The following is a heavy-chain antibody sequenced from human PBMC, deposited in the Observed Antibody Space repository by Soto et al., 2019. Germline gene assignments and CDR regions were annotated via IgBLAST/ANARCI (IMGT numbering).Heavy chain of an antibody. Sequence: PSETLSLTCAVYGGSFSGYYWSWIRQPPGKGLEWIGEINHSGSTNYNPSLKSRVTISVDTSKNQFSLKLSSVTAADTAVYYCARLVGATVSTFDYWGQGTLVTSPQ. CDR3: ARLVGATVSTFDY. D-gene: IGHD1-26*01. V-gene: IGHV4-34*01. J-gene: IGHJ4*02. CDR2: INHSGST. CDR1: GGSFSGYY.